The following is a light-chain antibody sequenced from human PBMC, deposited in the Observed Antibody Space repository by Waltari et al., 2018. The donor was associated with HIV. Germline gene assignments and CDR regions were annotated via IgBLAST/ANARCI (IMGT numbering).Light chain of an antibody. J-gene: IGLJ3*02. CDR2: KND. Sequence: QSVLTQPPSASGTPGQRVTISCSGSSSNLGRNYVYWFQPLPGTTPRLLIYKNDQRPSGVPDRFSGSKSGTSASLAISGLRSEDEADYSCVAWDDSLSGLLFGGGTKLTVL. CDR3: VAWDDSLSGLL. V-gene: IGLV1-47*01. CDR1: SSNLGRNY.